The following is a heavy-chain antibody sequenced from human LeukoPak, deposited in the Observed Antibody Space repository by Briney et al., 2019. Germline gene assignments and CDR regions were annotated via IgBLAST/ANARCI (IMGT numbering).Heavy chain of an antibody. J-gene: IGHJ3*02. CDR3: ARDRNGITMVRGVRDAFDI. CDR1: GYTFTSDG. D-gene: IGHD3-10*01. V-gene: IGHV1-18*01. CDR2: ISAYNGNT. Sequence: ASVKVSCKASGYTFTSDGISWVRQAPGQGLEWMGWISAYNGNTNYAQKLQGRVTMTTDTSTSTAYRELRSLRSDDTAVYYCARDRNGITMVRGVRDAFDIWGQGTMVTVSS.